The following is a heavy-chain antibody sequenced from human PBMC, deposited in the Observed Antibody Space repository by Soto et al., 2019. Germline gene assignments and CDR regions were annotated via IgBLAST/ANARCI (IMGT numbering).Heavy chain of an antibody. CDR1: GYTFTTYC. CDR3: AREWQRGTDY. J-gene: IGHJ4*02. Sequence: QVQLVQSGAEVVKPGASVKVSCTASGYTFTTYCLHWVRQAPGQGLEWLGWIFPGSGGTNDAQKFQGRVTMTRDTSINTAYMELSRLTSDDTGVYYCAREWQRGTDYWGQGALITVSS. D-gene: IGHD6-25*01. CDR2: IFPGSGGT. V-gene: IGHV1-2*02.